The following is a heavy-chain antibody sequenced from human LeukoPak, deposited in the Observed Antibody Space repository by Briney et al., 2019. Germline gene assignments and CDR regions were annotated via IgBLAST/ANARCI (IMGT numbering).Heavy chain of an antibody. D-gene: IGHD6-13*01. CDR2: LSGSGLSK. Sequence: GSLRLSCATSGFTFSSYAMNWVRQAPGKGVPWVSALSGSGLSKYYADSVKGRFTISRDNSKNTLYLQMNSLRAEDTAIYYCAKGISPSSSWTFDYWGQGTLVTVSS. CDR1: GFTFSSYA. CDR3: AKGISPSSSWTFDY. J-gene: IGHJ4*02. V-gene: IGHV3-23*01.